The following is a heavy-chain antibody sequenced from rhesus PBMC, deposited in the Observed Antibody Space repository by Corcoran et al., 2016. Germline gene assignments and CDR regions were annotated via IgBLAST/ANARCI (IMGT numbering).Heavy chain of an antibody. CDR2: IYGGSGST. CDR1: GGSISSSNW. J-gene: IGHJ4*01. CDR3: ARRLATVTLSYFDY. D-gene: IGHD5-36*02. Sequence: QVQLQESGSGLVKPSETLSLICAVSGGSISSSNWWRWIRQSPGKGLEWSGYIYGGSGSTSYNPSYESRVTISADTSKVQFSLKLSSVTTAGTAVYYCARRLATVTLSYFDYWGQGVLVTVSS. V-gene: IGHV4-93*02.